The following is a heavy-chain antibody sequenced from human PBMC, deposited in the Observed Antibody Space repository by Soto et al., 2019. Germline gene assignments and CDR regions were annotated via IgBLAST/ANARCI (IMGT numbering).Heavy chain of an antibody. Sequence: GSLSLCCADSGLTLSSYSMTLVRQAPGKGLEWISYISTTSSSIYYADSVKGRFTISRDNAKNSLFLQMNSLRDEDTAVYYCARKGVAFDYWGQGALVTASS. CDR3: ARKGVAFDY. D-gene: IGHD3-3*01. J-gene: IGHJ4*02. V-gene: IGHV3-48*02. CDR1: GLTLSSYS. CDR2: ISTTSSSI.